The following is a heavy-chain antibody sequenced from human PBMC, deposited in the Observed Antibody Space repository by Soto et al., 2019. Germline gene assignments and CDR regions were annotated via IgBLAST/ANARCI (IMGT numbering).Heavy chain of an antibody. D-gene: IGHD5-18*01. CDR1: GGSIRSGGYY. J-gene: IGHJ6*02. CDR3: ARDRLMATAGTARHYFGLDV. CDR2: IYYSGNT. Sequence: TLPLTCTVSGGSIRSGGYYWSWVRQNPRRGLEWIGNIYYSGNTYYNPSLKSRLTISVDTSKNQFSLNLSSVTAADTAVYYCARDRLMATAGTARHYFGLDVWGQGTTVTVSS. V-gene: IGHV4-31*03.